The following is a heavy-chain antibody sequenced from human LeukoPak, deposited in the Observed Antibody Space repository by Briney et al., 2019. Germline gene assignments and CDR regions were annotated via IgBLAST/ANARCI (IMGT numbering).Heavy chain of an antibody. CDR3: ARDRQVWYIAAAVPWGHYGMDV. CDR2: IKQDGSEK. Sequence: PGGSLRLSCAASGFTFSSYWMSWVRQAPGKGLEWVANIKQDGSEKYYVESVKGRFTISRDNAKNSQYLKMNSMRADDTAVYYCARDRQVWYIAAAVPWGHYGMDVWGQGTTVTVSS. J-gene: IGHJ6*02. V-gene: IGHV3-7*01. CDR1: GFTFSSYW. D-gene: IGHD6-13*01.